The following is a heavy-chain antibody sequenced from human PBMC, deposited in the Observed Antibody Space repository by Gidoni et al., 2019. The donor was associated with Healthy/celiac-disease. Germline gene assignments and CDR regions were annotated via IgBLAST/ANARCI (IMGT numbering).Heavy chain of an antibody. V-gene: IGHV1-46*01. D-gene: IGHD2-21*01. CDR2: INPSGGST. Sequence: QVQLVQSGAEAKKPGASVKVSCKASGYTFTSYYMHWVRQAPGQGLEWMGIINPSGGSTSYAQKFQGRVTMTRDTSTSTVYMELSSLRSEDTAVYYCARGEAVVVIAISWFDPWGQGTLVTVSS. J-gene: IGHJ5*02. CDR1: GYTFTSYY. CDR3: ARGEAVVVIAISWFDP.